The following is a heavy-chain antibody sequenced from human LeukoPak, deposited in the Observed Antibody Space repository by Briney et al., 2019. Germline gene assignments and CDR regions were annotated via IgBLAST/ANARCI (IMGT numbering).Heavy chain of an antibody. CDR1: GGTFNSYA. Sequence: SVKVSWKASGGTFNSYAISWVRQAPGQGLEWMGRIIPILGIANYAQKFQGRVTITADKSTSTAYMELSSLRSEDTAVYYCARAILGYCSSTSCWPEDIWGQGTMVTVSS. D-gene: IGHD2-2*01. J-gene: IGHJ3*02. V-gene: IGHV1-69*04. CDR2: IIPILGIA. CDR3: ARAILGYCSSTSCWPEDI.